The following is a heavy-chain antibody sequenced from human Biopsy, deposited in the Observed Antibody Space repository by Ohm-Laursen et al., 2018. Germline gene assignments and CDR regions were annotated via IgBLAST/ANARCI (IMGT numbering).Heavy chain of an antibody. CDR2: IFYRGST. Sequence: SQTLSLTCPVSGGSISNNNYYWGWIRQPPGKGLEWIGSIFYRGSTHYNPSLKSQVNISVDTSKNQFSLKLNSVTAADTAVYYCARDYDTSGYYYVSWGQGTLVTVSS. D-gene: IGHD3-22*01. CDR3: ARDYDTSGYYYVS. J-gene: IGHJ5*02. CDR1: GGSISNNNYY. V-gene: IGHV4-39*01.